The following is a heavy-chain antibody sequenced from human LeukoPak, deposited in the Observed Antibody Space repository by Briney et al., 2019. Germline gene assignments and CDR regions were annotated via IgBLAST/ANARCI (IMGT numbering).Heavy chain of an antibody. D-gene: IGHD3-22*01. Sequence: SETLSLTCTVSGDSISSSSYYWGWLRRPPGKGLEWFGSIYYSGSTYYNPSLKSRVTMSVDTSNNQFSLKLSSVTAADTAVYYCAIHLDWYYYDSSGYFDYWGQGTLVTVSS. J-gene: IGHJ4*02. CDR1: GDSISSSSYY. CDR2: IYYSGST. CDR3: AIHLDWYYYDSSGYFDY. V-gene: IGHV4-39*07.